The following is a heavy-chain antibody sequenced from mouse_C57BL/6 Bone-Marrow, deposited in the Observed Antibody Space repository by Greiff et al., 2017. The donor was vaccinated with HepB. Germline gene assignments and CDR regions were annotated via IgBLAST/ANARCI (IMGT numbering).Heavy chain of an antibody. V-gene: IGHV2-2*01. Sequence: QVQLQQSGPGLVQPSQSLSITCTVSGFSLTSYGVHWVRQSPGKGLEWLGVIWSGGSTDYNAAFISRLSISTDNSKSQVVFKMNSLQADDTAIYYCARNFPDYYGSSYWYFDVWGTGTTVTVSS. D-gene: IGHD1-1*01. CDR2: IWSGGST. CDR3: ARNFPDYYGSSYWYFDV. J-gene: IGHJ1*03. CDR1: GFSLTSYG.